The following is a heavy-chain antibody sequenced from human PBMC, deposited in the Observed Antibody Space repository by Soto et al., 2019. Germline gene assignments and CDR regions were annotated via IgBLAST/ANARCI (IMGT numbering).Heavy chain of an antibody. J-gene: IGHJ4*02. Sequence: SETLSLTCTVAGGSISSSSYYWGWIRQPPGKGLEWIGSIYYSGNTYYNPSLKSRVTISVDTAKNQFSLKLSSVAAADTAVYNCARGGGTHYCSSTSCHAGGYFDYWGQGTLVTVSS. CDR1: GGSISSSSYY. D-gene: IGHD2-2*01. CDR3: ARGGGTHYCSSTSCHAGGYFDY. CDR2: IYYSGNT. V-gene: IGHV4-39*01.